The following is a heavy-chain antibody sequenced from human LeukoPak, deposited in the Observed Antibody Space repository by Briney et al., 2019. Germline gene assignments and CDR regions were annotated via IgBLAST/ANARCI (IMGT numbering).Heavy chain of an antibody. Sequence: GGSLRLSCAVSGFTVTDNYMSWVRQAPGKGLQWVSVIYPDGRTYYADSMKGRFTISRDISRNTLLLQMNSLRPDDTAVHYCARTNPVYGDYDYWGQGTLVTLSS. D-gene: IGHD4-17*01. CDR2: IYPDGRT. CDR1: GFTVTDNY. V-gene: IGHV3-53*01. J-gene: IGHJ4*02. CDR3: ARTNPVYGDYDY.